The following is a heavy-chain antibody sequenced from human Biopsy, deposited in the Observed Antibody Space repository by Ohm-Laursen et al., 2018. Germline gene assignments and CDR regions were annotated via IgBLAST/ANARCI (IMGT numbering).Heavy chain of an antibody. D-gene: IGHD3-10*01. CDR1: GFNFSAYG. V-gene: IGHV3-33*01. CDR2: TWDDGSHQ. CDR3: VTDRLDDITKVRGIMTD. J-gene: IGHJ4*02. Sequence: SLRLSCAASGFNFSAYGMHWPRQAPAKGLAWVALTWDDGSHQYYADSVKGRFTISRDNSKNSLYLHINTLRVEDTAVYYCVTDRLDDITKVRGIMTDWGQGTLVIVSS.